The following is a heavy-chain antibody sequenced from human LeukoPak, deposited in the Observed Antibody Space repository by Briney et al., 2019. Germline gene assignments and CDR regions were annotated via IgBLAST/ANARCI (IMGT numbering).Heavy chain of an antibody. V-gene: IGHV3-23*01. CDR3: AKNIRDQLLCGFNY. CDR2: ITGGGEST. J-gene: IGHJ4*02. Sequence: GGSLRLSCAASGFTFEASAMSWVRQARGRGLEGVAVITGGGESTYCADSVKGRFTISRDNSKKTLFLQVNSLRAEDTAVYFCAKNIRDQLLCGFNYWGQGIVVTVSS. D-gene: IGHD2-2*01. CDR1: GFTFEASA.